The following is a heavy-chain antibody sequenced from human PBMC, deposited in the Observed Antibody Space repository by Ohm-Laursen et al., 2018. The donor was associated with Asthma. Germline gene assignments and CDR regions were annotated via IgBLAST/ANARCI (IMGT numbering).Heavy chain of an antibody. CDR3: VTDAWWGYVH. D-gene: IGHD2-15*01. V-gene: IGHV3-30*03. J-gene: IGHJ4*02. Sequence: SLRLSCTASGFTFCSFGMFWVRQAPGKGLEWVAVISYDGRNKYYADSVKGRFTVSRDNSKNTLYLQMNSLRVEDTAVYYCVTDAWWGYVHWGLGTLVTVAS. CDR2: ISYDGRNK. CDR1: GFTFCSFG.